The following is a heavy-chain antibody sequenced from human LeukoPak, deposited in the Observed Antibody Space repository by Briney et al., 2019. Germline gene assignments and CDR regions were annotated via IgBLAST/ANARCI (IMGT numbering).Heavy chain of an antibody. J-gene: IGHJ3*02. Sequence: SETLSLTCTVSGGSISSYYWSWIRQPPGKGLEWIGYIYYSGSTNYNPSLKSRVTISVDTSKNQFSLKLSSVTAADTAVYYCASVVYDILTGHKDAFDIWGQGTMVTVSS. CDR2: IYYSGST. CDR1: GGSISSYY. D-gene: IGHD3-9*01. V-gene: IGHV4-59*01. CDR3: ASVVYDILTGHKDAFDI.